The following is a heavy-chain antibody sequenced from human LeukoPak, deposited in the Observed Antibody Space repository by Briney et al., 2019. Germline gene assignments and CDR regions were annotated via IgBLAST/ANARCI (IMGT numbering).Heavy chain of an antibody. CDR3: ARAGFVGVAFDY. D-gene: IGHD3-3*01. CDR2: IKEDGSEK. J-gene: IGHJ4*02. CDR1: GFSFSSYW. Sequence: GGSLRLSCAASGFSFSSYWMSWVRQAPGKGLEWVANIKEDGSEKYYVDSVKGRFTISRDNAKKSLYLQMNSLRAEDTAVYYCARAGFVGVAFDYWGQGTLVTVSS. V-gene: IGHV3-7*03.